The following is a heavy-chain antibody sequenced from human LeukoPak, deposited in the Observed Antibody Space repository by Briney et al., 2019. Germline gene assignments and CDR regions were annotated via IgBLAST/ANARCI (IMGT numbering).Heavy chain of an antibody. CDR3: ARWTATAPADY. CDR2: IIPILGIA. J-gene: IGHJ4*02. CDR1: GGTFSSYA. D-gene: IGHD3/OR15-3a*01. V-gene: IGHV1-69*04. Sequence: SVKVSCKASGGTFSSYAISWVRQAPGQGLEWMGRIIPILGIANYAQKFQGRVTITADKSTSTAYMELSSLRSEDTAVYYCARWTATAPADYWGQGTRVPVSS.